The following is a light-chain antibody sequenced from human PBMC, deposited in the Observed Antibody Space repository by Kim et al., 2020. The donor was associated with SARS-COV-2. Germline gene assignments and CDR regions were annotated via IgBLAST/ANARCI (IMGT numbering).Light chain of an antibody. CDR3: QQRSNWPIT. CDR2: DAS. CDR1: QSVSSY. Sequence: LSPGETATPSCRASQSVSSYLACYQQKPGQAPRLLIYDASNSATGIPARFSGSGSGTDFTLTISSLEPEDFAVYYCQQRSNWPITFGQGTRLEIK. J-gene: IGKJ5*01. V-gene: IGKV3-11*01.